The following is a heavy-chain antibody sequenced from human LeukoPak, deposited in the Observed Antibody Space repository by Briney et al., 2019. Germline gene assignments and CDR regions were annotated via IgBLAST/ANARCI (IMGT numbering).Heavy chain of an antibody. V-gene: IGHV1-2*02. CDR2: INPNSGGT. CDR3: ARVGSGWYEGGFDP. CDR1: GYTFTGYY. D-gene: IGHD6-19*01. J-gene: IGHJ5*02. Sequence: GASVKVSCKASGYTFTGYYMHWVRQAPGQGLEWMGWINPNSGGTNYAQKFQGRVTMTRDTSISTAYMELSRLRSDDTAVYHCARVGSGWYEGGFDPWGQGTLVTVSS.